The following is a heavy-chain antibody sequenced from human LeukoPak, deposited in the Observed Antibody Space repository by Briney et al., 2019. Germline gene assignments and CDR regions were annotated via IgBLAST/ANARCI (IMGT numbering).Heavy chain of an antibody. CDR3: ARGANHSSYYDYVWGSYPQGWFDP. D-gene: IGHD3-16*02. J-gene: IGHJ5*02. CDR2: IYYSGST. CDR1: GGSINNYY. Sequence: SETLSLTCTVSGGSINNYYWSWIRQPPGKGLEWIGYIYYSGSTYYNPSLKSRVTISVDTSKNQFSLKLSSVTAADTAVYYCARGANHSSYYDYVWGSYPQGWFDPWGQGTLVTVSS. V-gene: IGHV4-59*12.